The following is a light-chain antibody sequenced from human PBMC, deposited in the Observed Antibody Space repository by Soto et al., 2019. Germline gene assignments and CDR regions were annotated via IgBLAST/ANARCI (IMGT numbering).Light chain of an antibody. J-gene: IGKJ4*01. Sequence: DIQWTQSPSFLSASVGYRLNITCRASQDIRSSLAWYQQKPGKGPNLLIYTVSTLQSGVSSRFRGSRSGTEFTLTNSSLQPEDFATYYCHQFNSSPVTCGGGTQVAI. CDR3: HQFNSSPVT. CDR2: TVS. V-gene: IGKV1-9*01. CDR1: QDIRSS.